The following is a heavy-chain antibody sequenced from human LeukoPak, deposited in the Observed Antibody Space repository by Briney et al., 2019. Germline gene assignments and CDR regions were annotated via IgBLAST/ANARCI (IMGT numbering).Heavy chain of an antibody. CDR3: ARTRYYYNSRSYGAPYYFDY. V-gene: IGHV4-59*04. CDR2: IYHSGST. Sequence: SETLSLTCTVSGGSISSYYWSWIRQPPGKGLEWIGSIYHSGSTYYNPSLKSRVTISVDTSKNQFSLKLSSVTAADTAVYYCARTRYYYNSRSYGAPYYFDYWGQGTLVTVSS. D-gene: IGHD3-10*01. CDR1: GGSISSYY. J-gene: IGHJ4*02.